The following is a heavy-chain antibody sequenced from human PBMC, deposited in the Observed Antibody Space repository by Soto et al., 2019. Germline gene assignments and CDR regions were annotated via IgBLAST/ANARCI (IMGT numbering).Heavy chain of an antibody. CDR3: ARQVYSNYEGYFDY. V-gene: IGHV1-8*01. CDR2: MNPNSGNT. J-gene: IGHJ4*02. CDR1: GYTFTSYD. D-gene: IGHD4-4*01. Sequence: ASVKVSCKASGYTFTSYDINWVRQATGQGLEWMGWMNPNSGNTGYAQKSQGRVTMTRNTSISTAYMELSSLRSEDTAVYYCARQVYSNYEGYFDYWGQGTLVTVSS.